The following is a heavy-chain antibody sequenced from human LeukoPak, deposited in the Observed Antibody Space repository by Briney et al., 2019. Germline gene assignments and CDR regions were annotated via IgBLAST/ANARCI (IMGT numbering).Heavy chain of an antibody. D-gene: IGHD6-13*01. CDR3: AKDQQQPRAFDY. J-gene: IGHJ4*02. CDR2: ISGSGGRT. CDR1: GFTFSSYA. V-gene: IGHV3-23*01. Sequence: GGSLRLSCAASGFTFSSYAMSWVRQAPGKGLEWVSAISGSGGRTYYADSVKGRFTISRDNSKNTLYLQMNSLRAEDTAVYYCAKDQQQPRAFDYWGQGTLVTVSS.